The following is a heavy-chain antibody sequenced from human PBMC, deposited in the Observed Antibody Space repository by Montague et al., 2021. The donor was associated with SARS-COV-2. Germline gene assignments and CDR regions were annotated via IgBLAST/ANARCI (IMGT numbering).Heavy chain of an antibody. CDR3: ARGWAFDP. D-gene: IGHD6-19*01. Sequence: SETPSLTCTGSGGAKSRHYWNWIRQSPGKRPEWIGYLYYNGASKYNPSLQSRVTISIDTSENQFSLRLNSVTAADTAVYFCARGWAFDPWGQGRLITVAS. V-gene: IGHV4-59*08. CDR2: LYYNGAS. CDR1: GGAKSRHY. J-gene: IGHJ3*01.